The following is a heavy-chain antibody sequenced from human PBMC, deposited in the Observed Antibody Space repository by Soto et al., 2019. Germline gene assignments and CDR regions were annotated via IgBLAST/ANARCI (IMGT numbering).Heavy chain of an antibody. V-gene: IGHV3-23*01. Sequence: AASGFTFSDHAMSWVRQAPGKGLEWVSSISGSGRNMYYADSVKGRFTISRDKSKNTLYLQMNSLRDEDTAVYYCAKSLHNWSDGGYFDYWGPGALVTVSS. CDR3: AKSLHNWSDGGYFDY. CDR1: GFTFSDHA. J-gene: IGHJ4*02. D-gene: IGHD1-1*01. CDR2: ISGSGRNM.